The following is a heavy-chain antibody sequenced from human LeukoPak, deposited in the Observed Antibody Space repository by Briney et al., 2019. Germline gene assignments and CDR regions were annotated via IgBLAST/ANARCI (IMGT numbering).Heavy chain of an antibody. CDR1: GFTFSSYS. CDR2: ITSSGNYI. D-gene: IGHD3-16*01. Sequence: GGSLRLSCAASGFTFSSYSMNWVRQAPGKGLEWVSSITSSGNYIYYADSMKGRFTISRDNAKNSLYLQMNSLRAEDTAVYYCARDATRGGDFDYWGQGTLVTVSS. CDR3: ARDATRGGDFDY. J-gene: IGHJ4*02. V-gene: IGHV3-21*01.